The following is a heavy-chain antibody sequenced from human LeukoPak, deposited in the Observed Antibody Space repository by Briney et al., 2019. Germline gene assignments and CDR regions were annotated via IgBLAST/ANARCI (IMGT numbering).Heavy chain of an antibody. D-gene: IGHD5-24*01. CDR1: GFTFSTYS. V-gene: IGHV3-21*01. CDR3: ACNRWLQSPFDY. CDR2: ISSSSNYI. Sequence: GGSLRLSCAASGFTFSTYSMNWVRQAPGKGLEWVSSISSSSNYIYYADSVKGRFTISRDNAKNSLYLQMNSLRAEDTAVYYCACNRWLQSPFDYWGQGTLVTVSS. J-gene: IGHJ4*02.